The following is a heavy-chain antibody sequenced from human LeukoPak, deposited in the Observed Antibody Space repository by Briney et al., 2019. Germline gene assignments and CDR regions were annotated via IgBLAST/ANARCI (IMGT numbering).Heavy chain of an antibody. V-gene: IGHV1-2*02. CDR3: ARDDRIPNLYYYDSSGHYQGGDY. CDR1: GYTFTAYY. J-gene: IGHJ4*02. D-gene: IGHD3-22*01. Sequence: APMKVSCKASGYTFTAYYIHWVRQAPGQGLEWMGWINPNSGGTNSAQKFQGRVTMTRDTSISTAYMELSRLTSDDTAVYYCARDDRIPNLYYYDSSGHYQGGDYWGQGTLVTVSS. CDR2: INPNSGGT.